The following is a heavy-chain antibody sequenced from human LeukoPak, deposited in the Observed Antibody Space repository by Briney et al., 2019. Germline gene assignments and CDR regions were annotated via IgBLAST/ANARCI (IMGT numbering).Heavy chain of an antibody. V-gene: IGHV4-34*01. CDR3: ARGVAYSLDSLNYYGMDV. CDR1: GGSFSGYY. D-gene: IGHD5-18*01. J-gene: IGHJ6*02. Sequence: SETLSLTCAVYGGSFSGYYWSWIRQPPGKGLEWIGEINHSGSTNYNPSLKSRVTISVDTSKNQFSLKLSSVTAAGTAVYYCARGVAYSLDSLNYYGMDVWGQGTTVTVSS. CDR2: INHSGST.